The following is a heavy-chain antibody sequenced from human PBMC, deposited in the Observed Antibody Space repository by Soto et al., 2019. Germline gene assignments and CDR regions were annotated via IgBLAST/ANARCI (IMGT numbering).Heavy chain of an antibody. D-gene: IGHD3-3*01. CDR2: ISWNSGSI. CDR3: AKAASGYLVLPSHRSWFDP. V-gene: IGHV3-9*01. Sequence: DVQLVESGGGLVQPGRSLRLSCAASGFTFDDYAMHWVRQAPGKGLEWVSGISWNSGSIGYADSVKGRFTISRDNAKNSLYLQMNSLRAEDTALYYCAKAASGYLVLPSHRSWFDPWGQGTLVTVSS. CDR1: GFTFDDYA. J-gene: IGHJ5*02.